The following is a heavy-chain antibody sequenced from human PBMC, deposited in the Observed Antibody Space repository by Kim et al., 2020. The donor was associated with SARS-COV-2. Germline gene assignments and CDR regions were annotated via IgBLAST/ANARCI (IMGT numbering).Heavy chain of an antibody. Sequence: GESLKISCKGSGYSFTSYWISWVRQMPGKGLEWMGRIDPSDSYTNYSPSFQGHVTISADKSISTAYLQWSSLKASDTAMYYCARRPIGSGGSGSYRGYGMDVWGQGTTVTVSS. CDR1: GYSFTSYW. CDR2: IDPSDSYT. J-gene: IGHJ6*02. D-gene: IGHD3-10*01. V-gene: IGHV5-10-1*01. CDR3: ARRPIGSGGSGSYRGYGMDV.